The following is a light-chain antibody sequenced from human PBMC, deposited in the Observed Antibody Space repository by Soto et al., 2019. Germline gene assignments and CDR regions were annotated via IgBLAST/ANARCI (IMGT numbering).Light chain of an antibody. CDR1: SSDVGIYNL. J-gene: IGLJ1*01. Sequence: QSVLTQPASVSGSPGQSITFSCTGTSSDVGIYNLVSWYQQLPGKAPKLMIYEDNKRPSGFSDRFSGSKSGNTASLTISGLQAEDEADYYCCSYAGINTFVVFGTGTKVTVL. V-gene: IGLV2-23*01. CDR2: EDN. CDR3: CSYAGINTFVV.